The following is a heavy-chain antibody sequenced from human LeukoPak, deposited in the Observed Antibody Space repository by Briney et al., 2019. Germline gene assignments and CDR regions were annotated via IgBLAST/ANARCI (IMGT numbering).Heavy chain of an antibody. D-gene: IGHD4-23*01. CDR3: ASLAGGNSESSDAFDI. Sequence: ASDKVSCKASGYTFTSYYMDWVRQAPGQGLEWMGIINPSGGSTSYAQKFQGRVTMTRDMSTSTVYMELSSLRSKDTAVYYCASLAGGNSESSDAFDIWGQGTMVTVSS. J-gene: IGHJ3*02. CDR1: GYTFTSYY. V-gene: IGHV1-46*01. CDR2: INPSGGST.